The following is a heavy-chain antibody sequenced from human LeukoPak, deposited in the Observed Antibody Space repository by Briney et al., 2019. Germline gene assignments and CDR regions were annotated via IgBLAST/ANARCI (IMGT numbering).Heavy chain of an antibody. D-gene: IGHD6-13*01. J-gene: IGHJ4*02. CDR1: GYTFTSYG. CDR3: ARGGLAAGNHALRY. CDR2: ISAYNGNT. V-gene: IGHV1-18*01. Sequence: ASVKISCKASGYTFTSYGISWVRQAPGQGLEWMGWISAYNGNTNYAQKLQGRVTMTTDTSTSTAYMELRSLRSDDTAVYYCARGGLAAGNHALRYWGQGTLVTVSS.